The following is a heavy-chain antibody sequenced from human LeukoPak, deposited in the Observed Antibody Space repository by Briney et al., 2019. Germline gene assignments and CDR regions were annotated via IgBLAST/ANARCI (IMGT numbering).Heavy chain of an antibody. CDR3: ARTQSQSGSYRYYFAY. J-gene: IGHJ4*02. V-gene: IGHV4-61*08. CDR2: IYYIRNT. D-gene: IGHD1-26*01. Sequence: PSETLSLTCTGSGGSVGSGGYYWIWIRQPPGGGLEWIGDIYYIRNTNYNPSLKSRVTMSLDPSKNQFSLKLNSVTAADTAVYYCARTQSQSGSYRYYFAYWGQGTLVTVSS. CDR1: GGSVGSGGYY.